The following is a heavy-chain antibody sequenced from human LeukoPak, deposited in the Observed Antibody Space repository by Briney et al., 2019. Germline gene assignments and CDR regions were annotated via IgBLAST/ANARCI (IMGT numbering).Heavy chain of an antibody. V-gene: IGHV4-4*02. CDR2: IYHSGST. J-gene: IGHJ6*02. Sequence: PSGTLSLTCAVSGGSISSSNWWSWVRQPPGKGLEWIGEIYHSGSTNYNPSLKSRVTISVDTSKNQFSLKLSSVTAADTAVYYCARDPEPSGYYDYYYYGMDVWGQGTTVTVSS. D-gene: IGHD3-22*01. CDR3: ARDPEPSGYYDYYYYGMDV. CDR1: GGSISSSNW.